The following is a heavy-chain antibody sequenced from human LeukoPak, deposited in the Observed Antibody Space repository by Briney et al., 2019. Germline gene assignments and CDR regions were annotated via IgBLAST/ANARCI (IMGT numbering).Heavy chain of an antibody. Sequence: GGSLRLSCAASGFTFSSYAMSWVRQAPGKGLEWVSAISGSGGSTYYADSVKGRFTISRDNAKNSLYLQMNSLRAEDTAVYYCARPGYCSSTSCMGGHYYYYGMDVWGQGTTVTVSS. CDR1: GFTFSSYA. CDR3: ARPGYCSSTSCMGGHYYYYGMDV. V-gene: IGHV3-23*01. D-gene: IGHD2-2*01. J-gene: IGHJ6*02. CDR2: ISGSGGST.